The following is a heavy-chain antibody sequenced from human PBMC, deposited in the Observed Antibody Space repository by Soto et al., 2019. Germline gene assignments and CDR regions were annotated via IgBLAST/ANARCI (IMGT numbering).Heavy chain of an antibody. CDR3: ARDRRDYYYYYGMDV. J-gene: IGHJ6*02. CDR1: GFTVSSNY. Sequence: GGSLRLSCAASGFTVSSNYMSWVRQAPGKGLEWVSVIYSGGSTYYADSVKGRFTIARHNSKNTLYLQMNSLRAEDTAVYYCARDRRDYYYYYGMDVWGQGTTVTVSS. V-gene: IGHV3-53*04. CDR2: IYSGGST.